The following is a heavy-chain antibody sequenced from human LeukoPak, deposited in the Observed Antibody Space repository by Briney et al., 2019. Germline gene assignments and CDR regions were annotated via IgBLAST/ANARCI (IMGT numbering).Heavy chain of an antibody. Sequence: SVKVSCKASGGTFSSYAISWVRQAPGQGLEWMGGIIPIFGTANYAQKFQGRVTITADESTSTAYMELSSLRSEDTAVYYCARVLAAPREPDLDIWGQGTMVTVSS. CDR1: GGTFSSYA. CDR2: IIPIFGTA. D-gene: IGHD1-14*01. J-gene: IGHJ3*02. CDR3: ARVLAAPREPDLDI. V-gene: IGHV1-69*13.